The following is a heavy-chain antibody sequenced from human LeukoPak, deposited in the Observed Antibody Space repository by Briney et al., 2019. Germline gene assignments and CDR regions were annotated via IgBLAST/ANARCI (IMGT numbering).Heavy chain of an antibody. CDR1: GFTFGSFA. D-gene: IGHD3-16*01. J-gene: IGHJ4*02. V-gene: IGHV3-23*01. CDR2: ISGSGGST. CDR3: ARSLRDSVWGSNPVDY. Sequence: GGSLRLPRAASGFTFGSFAMSWVRQAPGKGLEWVSSISGSGGSTYYADSVEGRFTISRDNSKNTLYLQMNSLRTEDTAIYYCARSLRDSVWGSNPVDYWGQGTLVTVSP.